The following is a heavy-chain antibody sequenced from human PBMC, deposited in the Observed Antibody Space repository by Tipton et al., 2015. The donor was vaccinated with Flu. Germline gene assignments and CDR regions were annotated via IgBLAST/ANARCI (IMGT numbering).Heavy chain of an antibody. CDR1: GGSFSDSY. Sequence: GLVKPSETLSLTCTVSGGSFSDSYWSWIRQPAGKGLEWIGRIYTSGITNYNPSLKSRVIMSVDTSKNQFSLNLSSVTAADTAVYYCARPYKSGGTWGQGTQVTVSS. V-gene: IGHV4-4*07. J-gene: IGHJ4*02. D-gene: IGHD6-19*01. CDR3: ARPYKSGGT. CDR2: IYTSGIT.